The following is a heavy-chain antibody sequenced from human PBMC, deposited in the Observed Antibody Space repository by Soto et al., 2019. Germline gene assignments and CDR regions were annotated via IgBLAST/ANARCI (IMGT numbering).Heavy chain of an antibody. CDR3: ARTMVRGLLFSWFDP. V-gene: IGHV4-31*03. CDR2: IYYSGTT. CDR1: GGSVSSDINY. Sequence: SETLSLTCSVSGGSVSSDINYWSWIRQHPGKGLEWIGYIYYSGTTYYNPSLKSRVTISVDTSKNHFSLNLSSVTAADTAVYYCARTMVRGLLFSWFDPWGQGTLVTVSS. D-gene: IGHD3-10*01. J-gene: IGHJ5*02.